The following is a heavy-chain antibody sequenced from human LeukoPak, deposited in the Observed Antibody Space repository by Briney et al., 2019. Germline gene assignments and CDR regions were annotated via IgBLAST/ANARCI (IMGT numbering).Heavy chain of an antibody. Sequence: ASVKVSCKASGLTLTNYAMNWVRQAPGQGLEWMGWISTYNGNTNYAQKLQGRVTMTTDTSTSTAYMELRSLRSDDTAVYYCARVGDYGEPRDYWGQGTLVTVSS. CDR2: ISTYNGNT. CDR3: ARVGDYGEPRDY. V-gene: IGHV1-18*01. D-gene: IGHD4-17*01. J-gene: IGHJ4*02. CDR1: GLTLTNYA.